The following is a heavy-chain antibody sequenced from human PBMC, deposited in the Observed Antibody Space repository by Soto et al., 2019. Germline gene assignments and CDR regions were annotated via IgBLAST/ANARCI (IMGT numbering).Heavy chain of an antibody. D-gene: IGHD2-8*02. V-gene: IGHV5-51*01. J-gene: IGHJ5*02. CDR1: GYTFTSHW. Sequence: PGESLKISCMGSGYTFTSHWIGWVRQMPGKGLEWMGIIYPGDSDTRYSPSFQGQVTISADKSIRTAYLQWNSLKASDTAMYYCVRGGLVGSNSLTNAWFGPWGAGTLVTVAS. CDR2: IYPGDSDT. CDR3: VRGGLVGSNSLTNAWFGP.